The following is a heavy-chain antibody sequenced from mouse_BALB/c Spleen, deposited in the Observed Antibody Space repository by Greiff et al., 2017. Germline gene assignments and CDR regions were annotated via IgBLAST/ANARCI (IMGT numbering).Heavy chain of an antibody. Sequence: EVQGVASGGGLVQPGGSRKLSCAASGFTFSSFGMHWVRQAPEKGLEWVAYISSGSSTINYADTVKGRFTISRDNPRNTLFLQMTSLRSEDTAMYYCASLYYGNSVGAMDYWGQGTSVTVSS. J-gene: IGHJ4*01. CDR1: GFTFSSFG. CDR2: ISSGSSTI. V-gene: IGHV5-17*02. CDR3: ASLYYGNSVGAMDY. D-gene: IGHD2-1*01.